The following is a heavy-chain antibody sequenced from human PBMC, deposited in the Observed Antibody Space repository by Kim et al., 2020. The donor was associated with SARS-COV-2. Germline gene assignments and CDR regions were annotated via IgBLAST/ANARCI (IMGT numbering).Heavy chain of an antibody. Sequence: GGSLRLSCAASGFTFSSYDMHWVRQATGKGLEWVSAIGTAGDTYYPGSVKGRFTISRENAKNSLYLQMNSLRAGDTAVYYCARSSVLRYFDWLGYWYFDLWGRGTLVTVSS. J-gene: IGHJ2*01. CDR1: GFTFSSYD. D-gene: IGHD3-9*01. V-gene: IGHV3-13*04. CDR2: IGTAGDT. CDR3: ARSSVLRYFDWLGYWYFDL.